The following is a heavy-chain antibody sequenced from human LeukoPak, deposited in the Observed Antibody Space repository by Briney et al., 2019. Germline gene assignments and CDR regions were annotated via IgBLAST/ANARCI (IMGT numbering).Heavy chain of an antibody. J-gene: IGHJ4*02. CDR1: GYTFTSYG. Sequence: ASVKVSCKASGYTFTSYGISWVRQAPGQGLEWMXXXXXYXXXXXXXXXLQGRVTMTTDTSTSTAYMELRSLRSDDTAVYYCARDPIDYWGQGTLVTVSS. CDR2: XXXYXXXX. CDR3: ARDPIDY. V-gene: IGHV1-18*04.